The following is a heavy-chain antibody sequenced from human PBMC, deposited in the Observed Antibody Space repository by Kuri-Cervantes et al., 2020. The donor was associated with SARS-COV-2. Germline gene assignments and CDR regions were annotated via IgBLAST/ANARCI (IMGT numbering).Heavy chain of an antibody. CDR2: LSYDGSNK. D-gene: IGHD6-19*01. CDR3: ASSPVAAPFGAFDI. V-gene: IGHV3-30-3*01. J-gene: IGHJ3*02. Sequence: GGSLRLSCAASGFNFNIYGMHWVRQAPGKGLEWVASLSYDGSNKYYADSVKGRFTISRDNSKNTLYLQMNSLRAEDTAVYYCASSPVAAPFGAFDIWAKGQWSPSPQ. CDR1: GFNFNIYG.